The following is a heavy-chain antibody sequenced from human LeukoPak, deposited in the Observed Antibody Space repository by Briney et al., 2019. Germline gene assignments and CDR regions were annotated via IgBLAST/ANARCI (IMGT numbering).Heavy chain of an antibody. CDR2: IIPIFGTA. V-gene: IGHV1-69*05. CDR3: ARDHDYCSSTSCYYWFDP. D-gene: IGHD2-2*01. Sequence: SSVKVSCKASGGTFSSYAISWVRQAPGQGLEWMGGIIPIFGTANYAQQFQGRVTITTDESTSTAYMELSSLRSEDTAVYYCARDHDYCSSTSCYYWFDPWGQGTLVTVSS. CDR1: GGTFSSYA. J-gene: IGHJ5*02.